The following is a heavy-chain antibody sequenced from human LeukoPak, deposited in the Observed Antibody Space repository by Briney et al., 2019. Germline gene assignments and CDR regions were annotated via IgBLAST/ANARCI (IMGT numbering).Heavy chain of an antibody. CDR1: GFTFTNSW. D-gene: IGHD1-26*01. Sequence: GGSLRLSCAASGFTFTNSWMAWVRQAPGKGLEWVANIKHDGSTKHYADSLKGRFTISRDNPKNSLYLQMNSLRADDTAVYYCARDTDGSVDYWGQGILVTVAS. V-gene: IGHV3-7*01. J-gene: IGHJ4*02. CDR3: ARDTDGSVDY. CDR2: IKHDGSTK.